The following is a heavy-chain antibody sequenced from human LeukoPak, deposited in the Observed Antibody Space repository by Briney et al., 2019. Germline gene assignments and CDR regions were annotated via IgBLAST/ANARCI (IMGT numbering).Heavy chain of an antibody. CDR2: IIPIFGTA. CDR1: GGTFSSYA. J-gene: IGHJ4*02. Sequence: ASVKVSCKASGGTFSSYAISWVRQAPGQGLEWMGGIIPIFGTANYAQKFQGRVTIAADESTSTAYMELSSLRSEDTAVYYCARLKSGSYYFGYWGQGTLVTVSS. CDR3: ARLKSGSYYFGY. V-gene: IGHV1-69*13. D-gene: IGHD1-26*01.